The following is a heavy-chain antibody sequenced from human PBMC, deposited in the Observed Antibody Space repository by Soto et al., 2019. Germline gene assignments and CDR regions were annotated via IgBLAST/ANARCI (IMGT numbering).Heavy chain of an antibody. CDR3: ARQEYSSSSPLAYYYYYGMDV. Sequence: CKGSGYSFTSYWISCVRQMRVKCLEWMGRIDPSDSYTNYSPSFQGHVTISADKSISTAYLQWSSLKASDNAMYYCARQEYSSSSPLAYYYYYGMDVWGQGTTVTVSS. J-gene: IGHJ6*02. D-gene: IGHD6-6*01. CDR2: IDPSDSYT. CDR1: GYSFTSYW. V-gene: IGHV5-10-1*01.